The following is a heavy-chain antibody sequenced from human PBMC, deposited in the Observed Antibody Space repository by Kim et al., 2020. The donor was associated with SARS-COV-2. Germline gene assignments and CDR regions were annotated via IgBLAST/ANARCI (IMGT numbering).Heavy chain of an antibody. V-gene: IGHV4-34*01. Sequence: SETLSLTCAVYGGSFSGYYWSWIRQPPGKGLEWIGEINHSGSTNYNPSLKSRVTISVDTSKNQFSLKLSSVTAADTAVYYCARGLDGGYCSGGSCYSLFYYYYYYGMDVWGQGTTVTVSS. J-gene: IGHJ6*02. D-gene: IGHD2-15*01. CDR2: INHSGST. CDR1: GGSFSGYY. CDR3: ARGLDGGYCSGGSCYSLFYYYYYYGMDV.